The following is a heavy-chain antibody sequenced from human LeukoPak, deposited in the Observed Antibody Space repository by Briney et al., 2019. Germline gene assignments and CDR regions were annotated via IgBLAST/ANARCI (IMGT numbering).Heavy chain of an antibody. CDR2: ISVHNGNT. Sequence: ASEKLSCKASVYTFTSYGISWVRQAPAQGLEGMGWISVHNGNTNYAQKLQGRVTMTTDTSTSTAYMELRSLRSDDTAVYYCARDPQVYMDVWGKGTPVTGSS. CDR1: VYTFTSYG. J-gene: IGHJ6*03. CDR3: ARDPQVYMDV. V-gene: IGHV1-18*01.